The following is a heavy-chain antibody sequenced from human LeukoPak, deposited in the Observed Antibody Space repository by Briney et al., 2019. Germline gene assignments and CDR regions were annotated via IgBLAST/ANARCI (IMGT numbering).Heavy chain of an antibody. CDR1: GGSINSYY. CDR2: IYYSGST. CDR3: ARGSGSYYSKWYFDL. Sequence: PSETLSLTCTVSGGSINSYYWSWIRQPPGKGLAWIGYIYYSGSTNYNPSLKSRVTISVDTSKNQFSLKLSSVTAADTAVYYCARGSGSYYSKWYFDLWGRGTLVTVSS. J-gene: IGHJ2*01. V-gene: IGHV4-59*01. D-gene: IGHD1-26*01.